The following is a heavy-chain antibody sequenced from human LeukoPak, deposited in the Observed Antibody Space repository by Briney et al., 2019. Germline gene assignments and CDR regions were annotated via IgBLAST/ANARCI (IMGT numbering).Heavy chain of an antibody. CDR3: ASRGGTYYDYVWGSYPALAFDY. V-gene: IGHV3-66*01. CDR1: GFTVSSNY. J-gene: IGHJ4*02. Sequence: GGSLRLSCAASGFTVSSNYMSWVRQAPGKGLEWVSVIYSGGSTYYADSVKGRFTISTDNSKNTLYLQMNSLRAEDTAVYYCASRGGTYYDYVWGSYPALAFDYWGQGTLVTVSS. CDR2: IYSGGST. D-gene: IGHD3-16*02.